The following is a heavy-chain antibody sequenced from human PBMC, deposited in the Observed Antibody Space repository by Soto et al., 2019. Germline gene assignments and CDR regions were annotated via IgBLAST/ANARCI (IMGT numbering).Heavy chain of an antibody. CDR1: GGTFSRYA. D-gene: IGHD6-19*01. J-gene: IGHJ2*01. V-gene: IGHV1-69*12. CDR2: ITPMCGTA. Sequence: QVQLVQSGAEVKKYGSSVKVSCKASGGTFSRYAISWVRQAPGQGLEWMGGITPMCGTANYAQKFQGRVTITADESTSTAYMELSSLRFDDKAVYYCAQTLGLAVAGPGRFDLWGRGTLVTVSS. CDR3: AQTLGLAVAGPGRFDL.